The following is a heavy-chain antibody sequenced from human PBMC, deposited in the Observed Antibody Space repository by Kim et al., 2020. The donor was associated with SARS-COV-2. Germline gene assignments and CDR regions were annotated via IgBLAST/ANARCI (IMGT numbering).Heavy chain of an antibody. CDR3: AKVVTTVRNGMDV. D-gene: IGHD4-17*01. J-gene: IGHJ6*02. V-gene: IGHV3-30*02. Sequence: AASGKGRFTSARDNTKNTLYVQMNSLRAEDTAVYYCAKVVTTVRNGMDVWGQGTTVTVSS.